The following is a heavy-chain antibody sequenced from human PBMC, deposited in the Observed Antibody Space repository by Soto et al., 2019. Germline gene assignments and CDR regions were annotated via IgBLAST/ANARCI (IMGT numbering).Heavy chain of an antibody. Sequence: EVQLLESGGGLVQPGGSPRLSCAASGFTFSSYAMSWVRQAPGKGLEWVSAISGSGGSTYYADSVKGRFTISRDNSKNTLYLQMNSLRAEDTAVYYCAKVRSYYDSSGYYPHWGQGTLVTVSS. V-gene: IGHV3-23*01. CDR3: AKVRSYYDSSGYYPH. CDR2: ISGSGGST. J-gene: IGHJ4*02. D-gene: IGHD3-22*01. CDR1: GFTFSSYA.